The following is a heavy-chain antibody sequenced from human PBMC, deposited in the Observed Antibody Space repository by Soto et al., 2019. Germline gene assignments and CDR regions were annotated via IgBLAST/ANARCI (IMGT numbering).Heavy chain of an antibody. D-gene: IGHD3-3*01. Sequence: VGSLRLSCAASGFTFSSYWMHWVRQAPGKGLVWVSRINSDGSSTSYADSVKGRFTISRDNAKNTLYLQMNSLRAEDTAVYYCAREGYDFWGGYTKVAFDIWGQGTMVTVSS. J-gene: IGHJ3*02. CDR3: AREGYDFWGGYTKVAFDI. CDR1: GFTFSSYW. V-gene: IGHV3-74*01. CDR2: INSDGSST.